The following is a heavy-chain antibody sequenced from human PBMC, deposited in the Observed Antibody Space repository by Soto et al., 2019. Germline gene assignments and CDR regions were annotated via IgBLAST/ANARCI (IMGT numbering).Heavy chain of an antibody. Sequence: QVQLVQSGAEVKKPGASVKVSCKASGYTFTSYGISWVRQAPGQGLEWMGWISAYNGNTNYAQKLQGRVTMTTDTSTSPAYMELRSLRSDDTAVYYCARVTRLDILTGYYIPYYFDYWGQGTLVTVSS. CDR2: ISAYNGNT. CDR1: GYTFTSYG. J-gene: IGHJ4*02. CDR3: ARVTRLDILTGYYIPYYFDY. D-gene: IGHD3-9*01. V-gene: IGHV1-18*01.